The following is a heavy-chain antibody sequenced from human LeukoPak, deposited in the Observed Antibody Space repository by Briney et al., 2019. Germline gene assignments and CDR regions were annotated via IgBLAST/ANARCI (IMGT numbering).Heavy chain of an antibody. D-gene: IGHD2-21*02. CDR3: ARESEETDFDY. CDR2: INHSGNT. CDR1: GGSFSGYY. J-gene: IGHJ4*02. V-gene: IGHV4-34*01. Sequence: PSETLSLTCAVYGGSFSGYYWSWLRQPPGKGLEWIGEINHSGNTRYNPSLKSRVSMSADTSKNQFSLKVRSVTAADTAVYYCARESEETDFDYWGQGTLVTVSS.